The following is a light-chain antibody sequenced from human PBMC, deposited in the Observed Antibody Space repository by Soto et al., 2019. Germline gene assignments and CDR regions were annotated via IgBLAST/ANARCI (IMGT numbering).Light chain of an antibody. V-gene: IGKV1-12*01. J-gene: IGKJ4*01. CDR2: AAS. CDR1: QGINSW. Sequence: DIQMTQSPSSVSASVGDRVSITCRASQGINSWLAWYQQKPGNAPKLLIYAASSLQSGVPSRFSGSGSGTDFTLTITDLQPDDFATYYCQQAKYFPLSFGGGTKVDIK. CDR3: QQAKYFPLS.